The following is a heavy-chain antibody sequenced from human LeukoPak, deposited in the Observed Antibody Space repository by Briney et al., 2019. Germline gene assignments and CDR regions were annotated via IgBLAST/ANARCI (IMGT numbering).Heavy chain of an antibody. D-gene: IGHD1-26*01. V-gene: IGHV3-7*01. J-gene: IGHJ3*02. CDR2: IKQDGSEK. Sequence: TGGSLRLSCAASGFTFSSYWMSWVRQAPGKGLEWVANIKQDGSEKYYVDSVKGRFTISRDNAKNSLYLQMNSLRAEDAAVYYCARDFELDAFDIWGQGTMVTVSS. CDR1: GFTFSSYW. CDR3: ARDFELDAFDI.